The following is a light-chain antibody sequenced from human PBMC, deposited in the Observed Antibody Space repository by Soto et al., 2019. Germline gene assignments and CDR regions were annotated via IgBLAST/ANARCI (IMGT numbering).Light chain of an antibody. Sequence: DIQMTQSPSSLSASVGDRVTITCRASQSISSYLNWYQQKPGKAPKLLIYAASSLQSGVPSRFSGSGSGTDFTLTISSLQPEDFATYYCQQSYSTLPWTFGHGTKVEIK. CDR3: QQSYSTLPWT. CDR1: QSISSY. CDR2: AAS. V-gene: IGKV1-39*01. J-gene: IGKJ1*01.